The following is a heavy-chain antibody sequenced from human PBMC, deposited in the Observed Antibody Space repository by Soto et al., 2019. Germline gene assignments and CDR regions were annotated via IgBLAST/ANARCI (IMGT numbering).Heavy chain of an antibody. V-gene: IGHV6-1*01. CDR2: TYYRSKWYN. J-gene: IGHJ5*02. Sequence: SQTLSLTCAISGDSVSSNSAAWNWIRQSPSRGLEWLGRTYYRSKWYNDYAVSVKSRITINPDTSKNQFSLQLNSVTPEDTAVHYCARDLQMGIYYDSSGYYNWFDPWGQGTLVTVSS. CDR1: GDSVSSNSAA. CDR3: ARDLQMGIYYDSSGYYNWFDP. D-gene: IGHD3-22*01.